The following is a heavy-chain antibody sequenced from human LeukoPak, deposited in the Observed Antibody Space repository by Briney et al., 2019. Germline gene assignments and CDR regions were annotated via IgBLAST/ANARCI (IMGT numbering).Heavy chain of an antibody. Sequence: SETLSLTCTVSGGSISSYYGSWIRRPAGKGLEWIGRIYTSGSTNYNPSLNSRVTMSVDTSKNQFSLKLSSVPAADTAVYYCARDRRTYSSSWTHAFDIWGQGTMVTVSS. J-gene: IGHJ3*02. D-gene: IGHD6-13*01. CDR2: IYTSGST. V-gene: IGHV4-4*07. CDR1: GGSISSYY. CDR3: ARDRRTYSSSWTHAFDI.